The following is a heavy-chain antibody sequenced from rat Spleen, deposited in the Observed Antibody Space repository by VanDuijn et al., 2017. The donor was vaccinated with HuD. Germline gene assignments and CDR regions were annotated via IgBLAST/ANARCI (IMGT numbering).Heavy chain of an antibody. CDR3: ASRVGGYFDY. V-gene: IGHV5-22*01. J-gene: IGHJ2*01. CDR1: GFTVSDYY. Sequence: EVKLVESGGGLVQPGRSLKLSCAASGFTVSDYYMAWVRQAPKKGLEWVSSIKYEDFTPYYRDSVKGRFTISRDNAKSTLYLQMDSLRSEDTATYYCASRVGGYFDYWGQGVMVTVSS. D-gene: IGHD4-6*01. CDR2: IKYEDFTP.